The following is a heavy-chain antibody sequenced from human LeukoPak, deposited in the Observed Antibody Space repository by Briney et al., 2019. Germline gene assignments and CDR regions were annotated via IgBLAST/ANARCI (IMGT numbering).Heavy chain of an antibody. D-gene: IGHD3-22*01. CDR3: AKGSYYYDSADYFDY. V-gene: IGHV3-23*01. CDR1: GFTFSSYA. J-gene: IGHJ4*02. Sequence: PGGSLRLSCAASGFTFSSYAMSWVRQAPGKGLEWVSTLSGSGGNTYSADSVKGRVTISRDNSKNTLYLQMNSLRAEDTAVYHCAKGSYYYDSADYFDYWGQGTLVTVSS. CDR2: LSGSGGNT.